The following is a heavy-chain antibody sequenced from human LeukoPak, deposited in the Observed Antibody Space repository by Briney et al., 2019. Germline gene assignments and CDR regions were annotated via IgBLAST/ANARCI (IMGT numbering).Heavy chain of an antibody. CDR1: GFTVSNNY. CDR3: ATGYSSSWYLSP. J-gene: IGHJ5*02. D-gene: IGHD6-13*01. V-gene: IGHV3-53*01. Sequence: GGSLRLSCAASGFTVSNNYMSWVRQAPGKGLEWVSVIYTGGSTYYADSVKGRFTISRDNSKNTLYLQMNSLRAEDTAVYYCATGYSSSWYLSPWGQGTLVTVSS. CDR2: IYTGGST.